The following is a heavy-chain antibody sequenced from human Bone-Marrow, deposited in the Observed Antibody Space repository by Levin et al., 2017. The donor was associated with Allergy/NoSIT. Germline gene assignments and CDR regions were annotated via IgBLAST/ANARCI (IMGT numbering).Heavy chain of an antibody. CDR3: AKGLKTSYYGMDV. CDR1: GFTFDDYA. D-gene: IGHD3-16*01. J-gene: IGHJ6*02. Sequence: SLKISCAASGFTFDDYAMHWVRQAPGKGLEWVSGISWNSGSIGYADSVKGRFTISRDNAKNSLYLQMNSLRAEDTALYYCAKGLKTSYYGMDVWGQGTTVTVSS. V-gene: IGHV3-9*01. CDR2: ISWNSGSI.